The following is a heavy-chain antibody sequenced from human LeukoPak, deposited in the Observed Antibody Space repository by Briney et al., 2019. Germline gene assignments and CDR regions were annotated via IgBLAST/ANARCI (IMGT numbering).Heavy chain of an antibody. CDR2: INHSGTT. D-gene: IGHD3-10*01. CDR3: ARRRGQGSGSYFHYYYYGMDV. Sequence: KPSETLSLTCAVSGGSISSTNWWSWVRQPPGEGLEWIGEINHSGTTNYNPSLKSRVTISIDTSKNQFSLKLSSVTAADTAVYSCARRRGQGSGSYFHYYYYGMDVWGQGTTVTVSS. CDR1: GGSISSTNW. J-gene: IGHJ6*02. V-gene: IGHV4-4*02.